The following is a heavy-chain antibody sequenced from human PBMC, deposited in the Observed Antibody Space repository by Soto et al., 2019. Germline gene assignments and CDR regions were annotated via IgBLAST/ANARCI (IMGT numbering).Heavy chain of an antibody. Sequence: EVQLVESGGGLVQPGGSLRLSCLASGFTFCTYSMNWVRQAPGQGLEWVAHISTSGATRYYADSVKGRFTISRDNAKTSLYLQMDSLRNEDTAVYYCARFFGSGFDYWGQGTLVTVSS. CDR2: ISTSGATR. D-gene: IGHD6-19*01. CDR3: ARFFGSGFDY. V-gene: IGHV3-48*02. CDR1: GFTFCTYS. J-gene: IGHJ4*02.